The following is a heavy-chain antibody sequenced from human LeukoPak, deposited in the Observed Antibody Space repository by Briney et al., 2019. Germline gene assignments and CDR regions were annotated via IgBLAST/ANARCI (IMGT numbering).Heavy chain of an antibody. CDR2: ITSSGPTA. V-gene: IGHV3-48*03. CDR3: ARLGFCSDGSCYSLDY. D-gene: IGHD2-15*01. CDR1: GFTFSNYE. Sequence: GGSLRLSCAASGFTFSNYEMNWVRQAPGLGLEWVSYITSSGPTAFYADSVKGRFNISRDNAQNSLFLQMNNLTAEDTAIYYCARLGFCSDGSCYSLDYWGQGILVTVSS. J-gene: IGHJ4*02.